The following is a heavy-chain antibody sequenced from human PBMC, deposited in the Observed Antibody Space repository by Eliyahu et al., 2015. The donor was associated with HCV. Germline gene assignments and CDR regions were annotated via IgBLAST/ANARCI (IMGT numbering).Heavy chain of an antibody. D-gene: IGHD3-10*01. Sequence: GLEWVGRIKSKTDGGTTDYAAPVKGRFTISRDDSKNTLYLQMNSLKTEDTAVYYCTTENPYYYGSGSPFDYWGQGTLVTVSS. V-gene: IGHV3-15*01. CDR3: TTENPYYYGSGSPFDY. J-gene: IGHJ4*02. CDR2: IKSKTDGGTT.